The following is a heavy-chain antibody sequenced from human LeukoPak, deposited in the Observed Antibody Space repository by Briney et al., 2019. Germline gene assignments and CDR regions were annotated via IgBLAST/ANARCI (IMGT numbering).Heavy chain of an antibody. J-gene: IGHJ4*02. CDR3: ARDRTAVFDY. CDR2: ISYDGSNK. Sequence: GRSLRLSCAASGFTFSSYAMHWVRQAPGKGPEWVAVISYDGSNKYYADSVKGRFTISRDNSKNTLYLQMNSLRAEDTAVYYCARDRTAVFDYWGQGTLVTVSS. V-gene: IGHV3-30*04. CDR1: GFTFSSYA.